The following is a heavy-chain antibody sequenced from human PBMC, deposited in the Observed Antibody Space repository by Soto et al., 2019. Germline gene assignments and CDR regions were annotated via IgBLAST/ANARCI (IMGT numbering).Heavy chain of an antibody. CDR1: GFTFSGSA. D-gene: IGHD3-3*01. CDR3: SRQASDFWSGKPQYYMDV. V-gene: IGHV3-73*01. CDR2: IRSKGNNYAT. Sequence: EVQLVESGGGLVRPGGSLKLSCAASGFTFSGSAMHWVRQASGKGLEWVGRIRSKGNNYATAYGASLKGRLTISRDDSKNTAYLQMNSLNTEDTAVYYCSRQASDFWSGKPQYYMDVWGKGTTVTVSS. J-gene: IGHJ6*03.